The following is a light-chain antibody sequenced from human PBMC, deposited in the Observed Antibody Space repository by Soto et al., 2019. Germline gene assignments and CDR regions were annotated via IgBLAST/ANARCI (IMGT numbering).Light chain of an antibody. CDR2: DAS. CDR3: QQRDNWPLT. Sequence: EIVLTQSPATLSLSPGERATLSCRASQRISTYLALYQQKPGQAPRLLIYDASNRATGIPARFSGSGSGTDFTLTISSLEPEDVAVYYCQQRDNWPLTFGGGTKLEIK. J-gene: IGKJ4*01. CDR1: QRISTY. V-gene: IGKV3-11*01.